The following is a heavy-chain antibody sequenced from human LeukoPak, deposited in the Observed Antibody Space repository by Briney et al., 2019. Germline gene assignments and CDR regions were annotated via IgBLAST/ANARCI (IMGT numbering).Heavy chain of an antibody. CDR1: GDSISSYY. V-gene: IGHV4-59*01. CDR3: ARTILFYYHYYMDV. CDR2: IHYSGSS. J-gene: IGHJ6*03. D-gene: IGHD3-9*01. Sequence: PSETLSLTCTVSGDSISSYYWSWIRQSPGKGLEWNGHIHYSGSSNYNPSLKSRLTISVDTSKSQISLKVRSVTTADTAVYYCARTILFYYHYYMDVWGKGTTVTISS.